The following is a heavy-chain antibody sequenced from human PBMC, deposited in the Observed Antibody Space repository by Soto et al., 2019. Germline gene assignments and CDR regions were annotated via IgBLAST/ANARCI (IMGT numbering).Heavy chain of an antibody. J-gene: IGHJ5*02. CDR2: IIPIFGTA. CDR3: VKDRAQQLILGLWLDP. Sequence: SVKVSCKASGGTFSSYAISWVRQAPGQGLEWMGGIIPIFGTANYAQKFQGRVTITADESTSTAYMELSSLRSEDTAVYYCVKDRAQQLILGLWLDPWGQGTLVTVSS. CDR1: GGTFSSYA. D-gene: IGHD6-13*01. V-gene: IGHV1-69*13.